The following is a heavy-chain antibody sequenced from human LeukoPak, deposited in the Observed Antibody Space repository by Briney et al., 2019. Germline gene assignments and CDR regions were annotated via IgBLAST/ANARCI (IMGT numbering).Heavy chain of an antibody. CDR2: INSDESNT. D-gene: IGHD2-8*01. CDR1: GFTFSNYL. CDR3: GRGGNGIDI. Sequence: GGSLRLSCAASGFTFSNYLMHWVRQAPGKGLVWVSRINSDESNTNSYADSVKGRLTISRDNAKNTLYLQMNSMKAEETAVYFCGRGGNGIDIWGQGTTVIVSS. V-gene: IGHV3-74*01. J-gene: IGHJ3*02.